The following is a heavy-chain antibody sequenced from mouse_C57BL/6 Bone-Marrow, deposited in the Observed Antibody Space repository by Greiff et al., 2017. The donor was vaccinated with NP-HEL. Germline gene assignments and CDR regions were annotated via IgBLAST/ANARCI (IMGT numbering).Heavy chain of an antibody. CDR1: GFTFSDYG. V-gene: IGHV5-17*01. CDR2: ISSGSSTI. CDR3: ARGDYDGEGFAY. D-gene: IGHD2-4*01. J-gene: IGHJ3*01. Sequence: DVKLVESGGGLVKPGGSLKLSCAASGFTFSDYGMHWVRQAPEKGLEWVAYISSGSSTIYYADTVKGRFTISRDNAKNTLFLQMTSLRSEDTAMYYCARGDYDGEGFAYWGQGTLVTVSA.